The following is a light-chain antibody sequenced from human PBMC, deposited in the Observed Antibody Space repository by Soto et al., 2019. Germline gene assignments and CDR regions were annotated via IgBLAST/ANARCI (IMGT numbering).Light chain of an antibody. V-gene: IGKV3-20*01. J-gene: IGKJ2*01. CDR3: HQYGSSPYT. Sequence: EIVLTQSPGTLSLSPGEGATLSCRASQSVSSSYLAWYQQKPGQAPRLLTYGASSRATGIPDRFSGSGSGTDFTLTISRLDPEDFAVYYCHQYGSSPYTFGQGTKLEIK. CDR1: QSVSSSY. CDR2: GAS.